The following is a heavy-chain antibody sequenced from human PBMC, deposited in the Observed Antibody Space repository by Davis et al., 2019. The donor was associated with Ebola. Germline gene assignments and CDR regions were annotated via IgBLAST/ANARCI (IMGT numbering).Heavy chain of an antibody. V-gene: IGHV3-23*01. CDR3: TTTEQWLVEGDYYYYYGMDV. CDR2: ISGSGGST. CDR1: GFTFSSYA. D-gene: IGHD6-19*01. Sequence: PGGSLRLSCAASGFTFSSYAMSWVRQAPGKGLEWVSAISGSGGSTYYADSVKGRFTISRDNSKKTLYLQMNSLKTEDTAVYYCTTTEQWLVEGDYYYYYGMDVWGQGTTVTVSS. J-gene: IGHJ6*02.